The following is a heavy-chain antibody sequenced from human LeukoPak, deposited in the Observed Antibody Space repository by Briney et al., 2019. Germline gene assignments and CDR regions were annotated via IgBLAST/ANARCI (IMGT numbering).Heavy chain of an antibody. CDR2: ISYDGSNK. D-gene: IGHD2-2*01. Sequence: QTGGSLRLSCAASGFTFSSYAMHWVRQAPGKGLEWVAVISYDGSNKYYADSVRGRFTIPRDNSKNTLYLQMNSLRAEDTAVYYCARDLAAMVHYGMDVWGQGTTVTVSS. CDR3: ARDLAAMVHYGMDV. J-gene: IGHJ6*02. V-gene: IGHV3-30-3*01. CDR1: GFTFSSYA.